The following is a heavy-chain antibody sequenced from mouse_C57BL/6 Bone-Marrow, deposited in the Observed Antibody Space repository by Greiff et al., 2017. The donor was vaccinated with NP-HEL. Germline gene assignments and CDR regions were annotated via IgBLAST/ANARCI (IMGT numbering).Heavy chain of an antibody. Sequence: DVKLVESGGGLVKPGGSLKLSCAASGFTFSDYGMHWVRQAPEKGLEWVAYISSGSSTIYYADTVKGRFTISRDNAKNTLFLQMTSLRSEDTAMYYCARTGTVYAMDYWGQGTSVTVSS. J-gene: IGHJ4*01. D-gene: IGHD4-1*01. CDR3: ARTGTVYAMDY. CDR2: ISSGSSTI. CDR1: GFTFSDYG. V-gene: IGHV5-17*01.